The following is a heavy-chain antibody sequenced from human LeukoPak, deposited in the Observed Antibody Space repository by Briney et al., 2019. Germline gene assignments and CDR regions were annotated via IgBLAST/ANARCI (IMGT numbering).Heavy chain of an antibody. Sequence: GGSLRLSCVASGFAVSSNYMSWVRQAPGKGLEWVSYISSGSSTIYYADSVKGRFTISRDNAKNSLYLQMNSLRAEDTAVYYCARVRGGGYYYMDVWGKGTTVTVSS. J-gene: IGHJ6*03. D-gene: IGHD4-23*01. CDR2: ISSGSSTI. CDR1: GFAVSSNY. CDR3: ARVRGGGYYYMDV. V-gene: IGHV3-48*01.